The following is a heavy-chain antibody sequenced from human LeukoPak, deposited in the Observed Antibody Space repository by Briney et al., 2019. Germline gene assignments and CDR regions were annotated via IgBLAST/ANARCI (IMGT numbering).Heavy chain of an antibody. V-gene: IGHV3-23*01. CDR1: GCSLSSYA. D-gene: IGHD2-8*02. Sequence: GGSVPVSCRASGCSLSSYAMSWVRQAAGKGREWVACIHGCGCNKYYADSVKGRLTHSRENSQKAVYFQVNNLSAEGTAVYYFSTYRQVLLPSESWGQGTLLTVSS. CDR3: STYRQVLLPSES. J-gene: IGHJ5*02. CDR2: IHGCGCNK.